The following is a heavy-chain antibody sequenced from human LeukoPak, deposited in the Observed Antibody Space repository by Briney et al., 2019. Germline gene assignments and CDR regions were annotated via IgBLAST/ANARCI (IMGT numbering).Heavy chain of an antibody. V-gene: IGHV3-30*03. D-gene: IGHD4-23*01. Sequence: CAXSXFTFSXYGMHWVRQAPGKGLEWVAVISYDGSNKYYADSVKGRFTISRDNSKKTLYMQMNSLRAEDTGVYYCXXXXSTMTTVAPDYWGQGTLVTVSS. J-gene: IGHJ4*02. CDR2: ISYDGSNK. CDR3: XXXXSTMTTVAPDY. CDR1: XFTFSXYG.